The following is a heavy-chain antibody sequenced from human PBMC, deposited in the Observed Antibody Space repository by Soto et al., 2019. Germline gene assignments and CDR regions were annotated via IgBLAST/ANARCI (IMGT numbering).Heavy chain of an antibody. CDR2: ISAYNGNT. V-gene: IGHV1-18*01. CDR1: GYTFTSYG. CDR3: ARGGYCSGGSCYLDDAFDI. J-gene: IGHJ3*02. D-gene: IGHD2-15*01. Sequence: GASVKVSCKASGYTFTSYGISWVRQAPGQGLEWMGWISAYNGNTNYAQKLQGRVTMTTDTSTSTAYMELRSLRSDDTAVYYCARGGYCSGGSCYLDDAFDIWGQGTMVTVSS.